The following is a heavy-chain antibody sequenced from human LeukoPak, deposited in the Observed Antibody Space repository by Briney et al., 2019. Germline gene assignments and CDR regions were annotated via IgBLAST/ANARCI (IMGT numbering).Heavy chain of an antibody. CDR3: ARGNYDILTGPGSNWFDP. CDR2: SNPNSGGT. V-gene: IGHV1-2*02. CDR1: GYAFTGYY. Sequence: ASVKVSCKASGYAFTGYYIHWVRQAPGQGLEWMGWSNPNSGGTNYAQKFQGRVTMTRDTSISTAYMELSRLRSDDIAVYYCARGNYDILTGPGSNWFDPWGQGTLVTVSS. J-gene: IGHJ5*02. D-gene: IGHD3-9*01.